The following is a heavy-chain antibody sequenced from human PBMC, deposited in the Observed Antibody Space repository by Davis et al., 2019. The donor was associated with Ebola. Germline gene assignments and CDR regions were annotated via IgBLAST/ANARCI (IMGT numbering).Heavy chain of an antibody. CDR1: GGSISSYY. Sequence: MPSETLSLTCTVSGGSISSYYWSWIRQPPGKGLEWIGEINHSGSTNYNPSLKSRVTISVDTSKNQFSLKLSSVTAADTAVYYWARVRILGKLDFDYWGQGTLVTVSS. V-gene: IGHV4-34*01. CDR2: INHSGST. J-gene: IGHJ4*02. CDR3: ARVRILGKLDFDY. D-gene: IGHD3-3*01.